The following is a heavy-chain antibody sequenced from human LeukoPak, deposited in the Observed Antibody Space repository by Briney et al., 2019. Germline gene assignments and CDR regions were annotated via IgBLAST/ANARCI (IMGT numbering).Heavy chain of an antibody. CDR3: AKGSEMATIFDAFDI. D-gene: IGHD5-24*01. V-gene: IGHV3-9*03. CDR2: ISWNSGSI. Sequence: GGPRSPSCQPPEFTFEDYPMHWVRKPQGKALDWASGISWNSGSIGYADSVKGRFTISRDNAKNSLYLQMNSLRAEDMALYYCAKGSEMATIFDAFDIWGQGTMVTVSS. J-gene: IGHJ3*02. CDR1: EFTFEDYP.